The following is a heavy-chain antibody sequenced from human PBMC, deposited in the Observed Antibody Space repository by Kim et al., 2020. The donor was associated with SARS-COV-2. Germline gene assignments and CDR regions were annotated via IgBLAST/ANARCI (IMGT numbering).Heavy chain of an antibody. Sequence: SETLSLTCAVYGGSFSGYYWSWIRQPPGKGLEWIGEINHSGSTNYNPSLKSRVTISVDTSKNQFSLKLSSVTAADTAVYYCARGGAAASYYYYYGMDVWGQGTTVTVSS. D-gene: IGHD2-2*01. J-gene: IGHJ6*02. CDR1: GGSFSGYY. V-gene: IGHV4-34*01. CDR3: ARGGAAASYYYYYGMDV. CDR2: INHSGST.